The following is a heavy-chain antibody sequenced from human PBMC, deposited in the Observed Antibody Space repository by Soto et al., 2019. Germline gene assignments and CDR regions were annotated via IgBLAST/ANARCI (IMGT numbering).Heavy chain of an antibody. CDR1: GGSISSYY. CDR3: ARPRLRSREDDAFDI. D-gene: IGHD5-12*01. CDR2: IYYSGST. V-gene: IGHV4-59*01. J-gene: IGHJ3*02. Sequence: SETLSLTCTVSGGSISSYYWSWIRQPPGKGLEWIGYIYYSGSTNYNPSLKSRVTISVDTSKNQFSLKLSSVTAADTAVYYCARPRLRSREDDAFDIWGQGTMVTVPS.